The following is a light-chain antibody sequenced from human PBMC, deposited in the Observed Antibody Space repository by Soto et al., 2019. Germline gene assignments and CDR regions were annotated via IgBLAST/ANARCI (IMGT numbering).Light chain of an antibody. CDR1: QSVSGSY. CDR2: GAA. CDR3: QHYGNSPTRT. V-gene: IGKV3-20*01. J-gene: IGKJ1*01. Sequence: DIVLTQSPGTLSLSPGERATLSCRASQSVSGSYLAWYQQKPGQAPRLLIYGAASRATGIPDRFSGDVSGTDFTLPISRLEPEEFVVYYCQHYGNSPTRTFGPGTKVEGK.